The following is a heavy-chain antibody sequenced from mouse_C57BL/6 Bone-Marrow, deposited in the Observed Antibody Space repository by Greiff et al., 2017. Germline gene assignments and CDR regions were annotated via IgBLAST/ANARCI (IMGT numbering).Heavy chain of an antibody. CDR2: IYPRSGNT. CDR1: GYTFTSYG. CDR3: ARWPHYYGSSFKFGY. D-gene: IGHD1-1*01. Sequence: VQLQQSGAELARPGASVKLSCKASGYTFTSYGISWVKQRTGQGLEWIGEIYPRSGNTYYNEKFKGKATLTADKSSSTAYMELRSLTSEDSAVYFCARWPHYYGSSFKFGYWGQGTLVTVSA. V-gene: IGHV1-81*01. J-gene: IGHJ3*01.